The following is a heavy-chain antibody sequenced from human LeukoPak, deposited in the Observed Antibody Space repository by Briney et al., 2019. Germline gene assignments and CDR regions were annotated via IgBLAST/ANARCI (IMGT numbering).Heavy chain of an antibody. CDR1: GLIFSNYW. CDR3: ATGGAQYYDY. CDR2: INSDGSST. D-gene: IGHD3-16*01. V-gene: IGHV3-74*01. Sequence: GGSLRLSCAASGLIFSNYWMHWVRQAPGKGLVWVSRINSDGSSTIYADSVKGRFTISRDNAKSTVVLQMNSLSAEDTAVYYCATGGAQYYDYWGQGTVVTVSS. J-gene: IGHJ4*02.